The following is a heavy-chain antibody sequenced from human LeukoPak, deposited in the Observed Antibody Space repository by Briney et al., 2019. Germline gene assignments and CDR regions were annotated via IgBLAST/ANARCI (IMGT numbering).Heavy chain of an antibody. D-gene: IGHD3-10*01. CDR1: GFTFSSYS. J-gene: IGHJ6*03. CDR3: ARLSGVRGVIKGYYMDV. CDR2: ISSSSSTI. Sequence: GGSLRLSCAGSGFTFSSYSMNWVRQAPGKGLEWVSYISSSSSTIYYADSVKGRFTISRDNAKNLLYLQMNSLRAEDTAVYYCARLSGVRGVIKGYYMDVWGKGTTVTVSS. V-gene: IGHV3-48*04.